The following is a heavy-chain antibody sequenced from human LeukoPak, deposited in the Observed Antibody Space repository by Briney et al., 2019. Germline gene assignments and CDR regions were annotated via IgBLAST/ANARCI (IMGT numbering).Heavy chain of an antibody. J-gene: IGHJ4*02. CDR2: IYYSGST. CDR3: ARDSASIADSSY. Sequence: PSETLSLTCTVSGGSISSSSYYRGWIRQPPGKGLEWIVSIYYSGSTYYNPSLKSRVTISVDTSKNQFSLKLSSVTAADTAVYYCARDSASIADSSYWGQGTLVTVSS. D-gene: IGHD6-6*01. V-gene: IGHV4-39*07. CDR1: GGSISSSSYY.